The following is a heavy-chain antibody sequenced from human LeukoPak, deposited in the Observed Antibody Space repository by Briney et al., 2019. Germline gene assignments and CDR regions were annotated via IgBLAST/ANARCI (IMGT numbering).Heavy chain of an antibody. CDR3: ARQDTAMALLAY. J-gene: IGHJ4*02. V-gene: IGHV5-51*01. CDR2: IYPGDSDT. CDR1: GYSFSTYW. D-gene: IGHD5-18*01. Sequence: GESLKISCKGSGYSFSTYWIGWVRQMPGKGLEWMGIIYPGDSDTRYSPSFQSQVTISADKSISTAYLQWSSLEASDTAMYYCARQDTAMALLAYWGQGTLVTVSS.